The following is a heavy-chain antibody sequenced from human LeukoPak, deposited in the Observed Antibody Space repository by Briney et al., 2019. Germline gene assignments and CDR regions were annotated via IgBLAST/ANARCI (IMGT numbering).Heavy chain of an antibody. CDR2: ISYDGNYK. J-gene: IGHJ4*02. D-gene: IGHD5-12*01. CDR1: GFTFGTYG. CDR3: AKDREGLSSGYDLEYFDY. Sequence: GGSLRLSCAASGFTFGTYGMHWVRQAPGRGLEWVAVISYDGNYKYYADSVKGRFTISRDNSKNTLFLRMNSLRAEDTAVYYCAKDREGLSSGYDLEYFDYWGQGTLVTVSS. V-gene: IGHV3-30*18.